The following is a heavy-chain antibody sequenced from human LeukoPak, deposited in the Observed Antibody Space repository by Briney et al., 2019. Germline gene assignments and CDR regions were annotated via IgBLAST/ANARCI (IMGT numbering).Heavy chain of an antibody. CDR2: ISSSSSYI. J-gene: IGHJ3*02. CDR3: ARRYGGSWLRVGAFDI. D-gene: IGHD6-13*01. CDR1: GFTFSSYA. V-gene: IGHV3-21*01. Sequence: GGSLRLSCAASGFTFSSYAMSWVRQAPGKGLEWVSSISSSSSYIYYADSVKGRFTISIDNAKNSLYLQMNSLRAEDTAVYYCARRYGGSWLRVGAFDIWGQGTMVTVSS.